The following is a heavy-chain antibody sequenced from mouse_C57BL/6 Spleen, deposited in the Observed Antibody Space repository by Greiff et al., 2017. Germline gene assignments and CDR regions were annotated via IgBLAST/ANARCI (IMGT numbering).Heavy chain of an antibody. CDR3: ARIGNYGSSSYFDY. J-gene: IGHJ2*01. CDR1: GFSLTSYG. D-gene: IGHD1-1*01. Sequence: VQLQQSGPGLVQPSQSLSITCTVSGFSLTSYGVHWVRQSPGKGLEWLGVIWSGGSTDYNAAFISRLSISKDNSKSQVFFKMNSLQADVTAIYYCARIGNYGSSSYFDYWGQGTTLTVSS. CDR2: IWSGGST. V-gene: IGHV2-2*01.